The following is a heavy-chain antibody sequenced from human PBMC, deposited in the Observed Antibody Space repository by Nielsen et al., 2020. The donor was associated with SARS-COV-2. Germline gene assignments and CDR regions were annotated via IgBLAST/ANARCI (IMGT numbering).Heavy chain of an antibody. CDR3: ARDQYYGSGSYYKNPYYYYYYGMDV. V-gene: IGHV3-33*01. Sequence: GESLKISCAASGFTFSSYGMHWVRQAPGKGLEWVAVIWYDGSNKYYADSVKGRFTISRDNSKNTLYLQMNSLRAEDTAVYYCARDQYYGSGSYYKNPYYYYYYGMDVWGQGTTVTVSS. CDR2: IWYDGSNK. D-gene: IGHD3-10*01. J-gene: IGHJ6*02. CDR1: GFTFSSYG.